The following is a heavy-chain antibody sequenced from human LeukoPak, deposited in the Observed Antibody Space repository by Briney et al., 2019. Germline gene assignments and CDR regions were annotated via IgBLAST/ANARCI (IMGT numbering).Heavy chain of an antibody. V-gene: IGHV3-23*01. CDR2: ITGSGDTT. J-gene: IGHJ4*02. CDR3: ALYFYDSSGYPSFDY. Sequence: PGGSLRLSCAASGFTFSHYAMSWVRQAPGKGLEWVSAITGSGDTTYYADSVKGRFTISRDNAKNSLYLEVNSLRDEDTALYYCALYFYDSSGYPSFDYWGQGTLVTVSS. CDR1: GFTFSHYA. D-gene: IGHD3-22*01.